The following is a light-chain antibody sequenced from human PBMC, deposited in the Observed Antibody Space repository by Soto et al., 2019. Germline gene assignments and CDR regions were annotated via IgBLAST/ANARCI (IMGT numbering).Light chain of an antibody. Sequence: QYVLTQPPSESGTPGQTVTISCSGSRSNIGGNTVDWYQQLPGTAPKLLIRSNNLRPSGVPDRFSGSKSGTSAALAINGLQSEDEADYYCGAWDDILTGSVFGGGTKVTVL. V-gene: IGLV1-44*01. J-gene: IGLJ3*02. CDR1: RSNIGGNT. CDR2: SNN. CDR3: GAWDDILTGSV.